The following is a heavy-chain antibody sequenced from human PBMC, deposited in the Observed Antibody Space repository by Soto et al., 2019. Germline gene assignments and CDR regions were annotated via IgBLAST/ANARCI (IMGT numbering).Heavy chain of an antibody. CDR3: ASGRITIFGVVINTYDY. D-gene: IGHD3-3*01. J-gene: IGHJ4*02. CDR1: GYTFTSYA. CDR2: INAGNGNT. V-gene: IGHV1-3*01. Sequence: QVQLVQSGAEVKKPGASVKVSCKASGYTFTSYAMHWVRQAPGQRLEWMGWINAGNGNTKYSQKFQGRVTIIRDTSASTAYMELSSLRSEDTAVYYCASGRITIFGVVINTYDYWGQGTLVTVSS.